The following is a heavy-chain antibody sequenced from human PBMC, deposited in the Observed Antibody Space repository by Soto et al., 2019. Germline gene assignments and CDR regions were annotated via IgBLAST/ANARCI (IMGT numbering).Heavy chain of an antibody. D-gene: IGHD3-3*01. V-gene: IGHV4-4*07. Sequence: KTSETLSLTCTVSGGAISTYYWTWIRQPAGKGLEWIGRIYSSGSTKYNPSLQSRVTMSLDTSNNQFSLRLTSVTAADTAVYYCARGKRFSDWFDPWGQGNLVTVSS. CDR2: IYSSGST. CDR3: ARGKRFSDWFDP. J-gene: IGHJ5*02. CDR1: GGAISTYY.